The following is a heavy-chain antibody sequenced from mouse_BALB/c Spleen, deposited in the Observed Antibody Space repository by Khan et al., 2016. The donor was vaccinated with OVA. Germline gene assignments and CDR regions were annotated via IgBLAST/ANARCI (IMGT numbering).Heavy chain of an antibody. CDR2: INPSNGYT. J-gene: IGHJ3*01. CDR1: GYTFTSYT. D-gene: IGHD2-14*01. CDR3: VRGGVYHRNDGWFAY. Sequence: VKLLESGAELARPGASVKMSCKASGYTFTSYTIHWIKKRPGQGLEWIGYINPSNGYTNYNQKFKNKATLTPDKSSTTAYLQLISLTSDDSEGYNGVRGGVYHRNDGWFAYWGQGTLVTVSA. V-gene: IGHV1-4*01.